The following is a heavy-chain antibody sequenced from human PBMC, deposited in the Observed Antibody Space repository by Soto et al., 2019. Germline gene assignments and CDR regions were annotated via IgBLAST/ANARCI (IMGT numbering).Heavy chain of an antibody. D-gene: IGHD3-10*01. V-gene: IGHV1-18*01. CDR2: ISAYNGNT. CDR3: ARDKGFGESDV. CDR1: GYSFTSHG. Sequence: QVQLVQSGAEVKKPGASVKVSCKASGYSFTSHGISWVRQAPGQGLEWMGWISAYNGNTNYAQKLQGIVTMTTDTSTSTAHMKLRSLRSDDTAVYYCARDKGFGESDVWGQGATVTVS. J-gene: IGHJ6*02.